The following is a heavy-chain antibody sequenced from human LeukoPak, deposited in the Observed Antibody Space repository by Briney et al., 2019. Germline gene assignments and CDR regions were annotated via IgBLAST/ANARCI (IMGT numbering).Heavy chain of an antibody. Sequence: ASVKVSCKASGYIFTSYDINWVRQASGQGLEWMGRMNPNSGNTVHAQKFQGRVTITRNTSISTAYMELSSLRSEDTAVYYCATEGSQYCSGGNCYSAQYLQYWGQGTLVTVSS. D-gene: IGHD2-15*01. J-gene: IGHJ1*01. V-gene: IGHV1-8*03. CDR3: ATEGSQYCSGGNCYSAQYLQY. CDR2: MNPNSGNT. CDR1: GYIFTSYD.